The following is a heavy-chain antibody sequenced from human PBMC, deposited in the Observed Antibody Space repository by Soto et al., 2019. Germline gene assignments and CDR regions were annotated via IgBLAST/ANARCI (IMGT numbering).Heavy chain of an antibody. J-gene: IGHJ4*02. Sequence: GGSLRLSCTASDFIFSDYYMTWIRQAPGKGLEWISYISPKSRYTYYADSVKGRFTISRDNAKNSLYLQINSLRSDDTAVYYCARGGGGGPFDFWGQGTLVTVSS. CDR1: DFIFSDYY. V-gene: IGHV3-11*06. CDR2: ISPKSRYT. D-gene: IGHD2-21*01. CDR3: ARGGGGGPFDF.